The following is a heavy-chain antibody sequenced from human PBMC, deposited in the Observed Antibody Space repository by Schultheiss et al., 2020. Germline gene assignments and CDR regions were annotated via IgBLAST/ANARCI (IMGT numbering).Heavy chain of an antibody. J-gene: IGHJ5*02. CDR2: TYYRSKWYN. V-gene: IGHV6-1*01. CDR1: GDSVSSNSAA. Sequence: SQTLSLTCAISGDSVSSNSAAWNWIRQSPSRGLEWLGRTYYRSKWYNDYAVSVKSRITINPDTSKNQFSLQLNSVTPEDTAVYYCAADSSGPVTRLGELSLIAWGQGTLVTVAS. CDR3: AADSSGPVTRLGELSLIA. D-gene: IGHD3-16*02.